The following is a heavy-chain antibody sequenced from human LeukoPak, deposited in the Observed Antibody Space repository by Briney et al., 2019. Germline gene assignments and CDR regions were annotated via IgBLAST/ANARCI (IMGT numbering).Heavy chain of an antibody. CDR2: ISYIGAT. J-gene: IGHJ3*02. V-gene: IGHV4-59*11. D-gene: IGHD4-17*01. Sequence: PSETLSLTCAVSGDSFSSHYWTWIRQPPGRGLEWIGYISYIGATNYNPSLKSRVTISIDTSKNQFSLKLSSVTTADTAVYYCARDLVTVTKGFDIWGLGTMVSVSS. CDR3: ARDLVTVTKGFDI. CDR1: GDSFSSHY.